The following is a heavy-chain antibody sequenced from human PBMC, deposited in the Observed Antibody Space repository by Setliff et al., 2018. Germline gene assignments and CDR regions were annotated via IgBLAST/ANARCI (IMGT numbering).Heavy chain of an antibody. CDR2: IIPVLDIT. CDR3: ARHPPPNYFDIGALDS. D-gene: IGHD3-22*01. J-gene: IGHJ4*02. Sequence: AASVKVSCKASGGPLNSYSFSWVRQAPGQGLEWMGRIIPVLDITRYSQKFQGRVTITADKSTGIIYMELTSLRSDDTAVYYCARHPPPNYFDIGALDSWGQGTLVTVSS. CDR1: GGPLNSYS. V-gene: IGHV1-69*02.